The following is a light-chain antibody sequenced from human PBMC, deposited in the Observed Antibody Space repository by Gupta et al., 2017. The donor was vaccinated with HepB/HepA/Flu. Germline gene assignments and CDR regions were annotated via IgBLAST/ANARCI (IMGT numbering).Light chain of an antibody. V-gene: IGKV1-39*01. CDR3: QHTDNIPFT. CDR2: DAV. CDR1: QSVLRY. Sequence: DIQMTQFPSSLSANVGDRVSITCRASQSVLRYFNWFQQKPGRPPKLLIYDAVSLKPGVPSRFRNVVSGTEFTLTINGRQADDFATYFCQHTDNIPFTFGQGTKM. J-gene: IGKJ2*01.